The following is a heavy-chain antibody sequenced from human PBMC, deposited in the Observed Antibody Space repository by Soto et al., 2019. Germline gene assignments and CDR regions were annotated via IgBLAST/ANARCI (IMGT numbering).Heavy chain of an antibody. CDR3: AKGRESSGSYRPFDY. V-gene: IGHV3-23*01. Sequence: EVQVLESGGGLGQPGGSLRLSCAASGFTFSSYAMSWVRQAPGKGLEWVSAISGGGVATNYADSVKGRFTISRDNSKNTLYLQMNSLRAEDTAVYCCAKGRESSGSYRPFDYWGQGTLVTVSS. J-gene: IGHJ4*02. CDR2: ISGGGVAT. D-gene: IGHD3-22*01. CDR1: GFTFSSYA.